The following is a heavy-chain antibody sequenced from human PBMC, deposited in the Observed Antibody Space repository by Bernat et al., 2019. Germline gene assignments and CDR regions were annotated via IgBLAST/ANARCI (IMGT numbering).Heavy chain of an antibody. CDR3: ARDGWGGWAGKYYFDY. V-gene: IGHV3-30-3*01. Sequence: QVQLVESGGGVVQPGRSLRLSCAASGFTFSSYAMHWVRQAPGKGLEWVAVISYDGSNKYYADSVKGRFTISRDNSKNTLYLQMNSLRAEDTAVYYCARDGWGGWAGKYYFDYWGQGTLVTVSS. CDR2: ISYDGSNK. CDR1: GFTFSSYA. J-gene: IGHJ4*02. D-gene: IGHD5-12*01.